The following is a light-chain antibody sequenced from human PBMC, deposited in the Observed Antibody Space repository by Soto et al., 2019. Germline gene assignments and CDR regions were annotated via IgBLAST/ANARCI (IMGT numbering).Light chain of an antibody. V-gene: IGKV1-9*01. Sequence: IQMTQSPSSLSASVGDSVTITCLASQTISNLLAWYKQKPGKAPKLMIYTASTLQSGVPSRFSGSGSGTECTLTISSLQPEDVATYYCQQLESYPSTLGGGTKVDIK. CDR1: QTISNL. J-gene: IGKJ4*01. CDR2: TAS. CDR3: QQLESYPST.